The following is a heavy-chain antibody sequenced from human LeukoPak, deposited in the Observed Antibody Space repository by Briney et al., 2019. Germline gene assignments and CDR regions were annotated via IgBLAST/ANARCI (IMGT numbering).Heavy chain of an antibody. CDR2: TYYRSKWYN. D-gene: IGHD5-18*01. Sequence: SQTLSLTCAISGDSVSSNSAAWNWIRQSPSRGLEWLGRTYYRSKWYNDYAVSVKSRITINPDTSKNQFSLQLNSVTPEDTAVYYCARDSPESDTAMDRSYYYYYYGMDVWGQGTTVTVSS. CDR3: ARDSPESDTAMDRSYYYYYYGMDV. J-gene: IGHJ6*02. V-gene: IGHV6-1*01. CDR1: GDSVSSNSAA.